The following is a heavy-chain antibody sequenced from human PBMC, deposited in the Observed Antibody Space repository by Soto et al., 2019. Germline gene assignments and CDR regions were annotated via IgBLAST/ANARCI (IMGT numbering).Heavy chain of an antibody. CDR3: AKDQKDIVATKAVDY. D-gene: IGHD5-12*01. CDR2: ISGSGGST. V-gene: IGHV3-23*01. Sequence: GGSLRLSCAASGFTFSSYAMSWVRQAPGKGLEWVSAISGSGGSTYYADSVKGRFTISRDNSKNTLYLQMNSLRAEDTAVYYCAKDQKDIVATKAVDYWGQGTLVTVSS. CDR1: GFTFSSYA. J-gene: IGHJ4*02.